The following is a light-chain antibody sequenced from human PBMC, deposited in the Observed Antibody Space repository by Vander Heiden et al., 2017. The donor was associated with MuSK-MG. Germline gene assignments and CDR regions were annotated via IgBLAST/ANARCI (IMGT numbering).Light chain of an antibody. CDR3: SSYTIITTHALFV. V-gene: IGLV2-14*01. CDR2: DVS. J-gene: IGLJ1*01. CDR1: SSDVGAYNY. Sequence: QSALTQPASVSGSPGQSITISCTGTSSDVGAYNYVSWYQQHPGQAPNRINDDVSNRPSGVSTRFAGSKSGNTASLTISGLQAEDEADYYCSSYTIITTHALFVFGTGTKVTVL.